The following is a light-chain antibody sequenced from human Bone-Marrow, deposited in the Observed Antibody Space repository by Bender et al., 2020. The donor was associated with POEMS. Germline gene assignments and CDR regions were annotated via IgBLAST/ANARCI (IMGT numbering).Light chain of an antibody. V-gene: IGLV3-1*01. CDR1: KLGDKY. J-gene: IGLJ1*01. Sequence: SYELTQPPSVSVSPGQTASITCSGDKLGDKYACWYQQKPGQSPVLVIYQDSKRPSGIPERFSGSKSGNTASLTISGLQAEDEADYYCNSYSSSATYVFGAGTKVTVL. CDR3: NSYSSSATYV. CDR2: QDS.